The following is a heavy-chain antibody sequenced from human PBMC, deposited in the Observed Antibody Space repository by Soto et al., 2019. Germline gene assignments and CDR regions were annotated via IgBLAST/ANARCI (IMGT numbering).Heavy chain of an antibody. Sequence: VQLVQSGAEVKKPGASVKVYCKASGYTFTSYGLSWARQAPGQGLEWMGWISAYNGNTNYAQKLQGRVTVTTDTATITAYMELSIVRSDDTAVYDCAREPPIAVRFDYWGQGTLFTVAS. D-gene: IGHD2-15*01. CDR1: GYTFTSYG. CDR3: AREPPIAVRFDY. J-gene: IGHJ4*02. CDR2: ISAYNGNT. V-gene: IGHV1-18*01.